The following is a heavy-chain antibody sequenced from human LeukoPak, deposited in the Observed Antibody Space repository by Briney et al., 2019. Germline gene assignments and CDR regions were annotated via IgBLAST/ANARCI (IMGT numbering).Heavy chain of an antibody. D-gene: IGHD3-16*02. CDR3: ARDLGDYVWGSYRMYYFDY. CDR2: IKQDGSEK. V-gene: IGHV3-7*04. CDR1: GFTFSSYW. J-gene: IGHJ4*02. Sequence: GGSLRLSCAASGFTFSSYWMSWVRQAPGKGLEWVANIKQDGSEKYYVDSVKGRFTISRDNAKNSLYLQMNSLRAEDTAVYYCARDLGDYVWGSYRMYYFDYWGQGTLVTVSS.